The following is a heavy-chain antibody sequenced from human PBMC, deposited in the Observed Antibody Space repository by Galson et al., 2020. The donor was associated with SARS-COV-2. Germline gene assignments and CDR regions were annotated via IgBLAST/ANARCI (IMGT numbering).Heavy chain of an antibody. CDR3: ATRSLWFGDRGAWFDP. CDR2: SYNTGSA. CDR1: GGSISRSSYY. Sequence: QTLSLTCSVSGGSISRSSYYWSWLRQPPGKGLEWIGSSYNTGSAHHNRALASRVSISIDTPKNHFSLRLSSVTAADTAVYYCATRSLWFGDRGAWFDPWGQGVLVIVAS. V-gene: IGHV4-39*07. J-gene: IGHJ5*02. D-gene: IGHD3-10*01.